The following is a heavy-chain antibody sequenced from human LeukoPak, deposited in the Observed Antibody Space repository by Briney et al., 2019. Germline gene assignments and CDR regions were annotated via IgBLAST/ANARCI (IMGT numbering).Heavy chain of an antibody. J-gene: IGHJ5*02. CDR1: GASLGSSAYY. Sequence: SETLSLTCTVSGASLGSSAYYWDWIRQPPGKGLEWIGTVYSSGTTYYNPSLRNRVSISIDTSTNQFSLNLTSVTGADTAVYYCAREPGRWIQPNWCDPWGQGTLVIVSS. V-gene: IGHV4-39*07. CDR2: VYSSGTT. CDR3: AREPGRWIQPNWCDP. D-gene: IGHD5-24*01.